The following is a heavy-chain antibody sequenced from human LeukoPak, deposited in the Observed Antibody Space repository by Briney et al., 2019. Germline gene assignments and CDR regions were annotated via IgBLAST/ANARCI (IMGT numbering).Heavy chain of an antibody. CDR3: ARAKTLPTVTNDY. Sequence: SGGSLRLSCAASGFTFSSYSMNWVRQAPGKGLEWVSSIGSSSSYIYYADSVKGRFTISRDNAKNSLYLQMNSLRAEDTAVYYCARAKTLPTVTNDYWGQGTLVTVST. V-gene: IGHV3-21*01. CDR2: IGSSSSYI. J-gene: IGHJ4*02. CDR1: GFTFSSYS. D-gene: IGHD4-17*01.